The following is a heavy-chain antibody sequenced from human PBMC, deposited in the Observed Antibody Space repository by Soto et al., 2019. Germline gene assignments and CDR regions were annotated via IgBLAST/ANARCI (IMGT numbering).Heavy chain of an antibody. J-gene: IGHJ5*01. Sequence: GSSVRRTGWRWVRQPPGKGLEWIGEIYHSGSTNYNPSLKSRVTISVDKSKNQFSLKLSSVTAADTAVYYCARDVYGSSSWCHGTLVPVSS. CDR3: ARDVYGSSS. CDR1: GSSVRRTG. CDR2: IYHSGST. V-gene: IGHV4-4*02. D-gene: IGHD4-17*01.